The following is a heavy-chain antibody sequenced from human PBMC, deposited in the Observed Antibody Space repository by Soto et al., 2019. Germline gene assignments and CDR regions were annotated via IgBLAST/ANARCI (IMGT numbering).Heavy chain of an antibody. V-gene: IGHV3-23*01. CDR2: IGGDGAST. D-gene: IGHD2-15*01. CDR3: TKDQDGEWWFSQWWFDP. J-gene: IGHJ5*02. Sequence: EVQLLESGGGLVQPGGSLRLSCAASGFAFSSYAMSWVRQSSGKGLEWVAAIGGDGASTYYADSVRGRFIISRDNSKNTLFLHMTGLRAEDTAVYYCTKDQDGEWWFSQWWFDPWGKGRLVTVSS. CDR1: GFAFSSYA.